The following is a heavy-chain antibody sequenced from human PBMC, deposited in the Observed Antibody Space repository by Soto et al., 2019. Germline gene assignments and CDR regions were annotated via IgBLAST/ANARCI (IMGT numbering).Heavy chain of an antibody. J-gene: IGHJ4*02. CDR1: GFTFTSSA. V-gene: IGHV1-58*01. Sequence: ASVKVSCKASGFTFTSSAVQWVRQARGQRLEWIGWIVVGSGNTNYAQKFQERVTITRDMSTSTAYMELSSLRSEDTAVYYCAAVRVGATITDYFDYWGQGTLVTVSS. CDR2: IVVGSGNT. CDR3: AAVRVGATITDYFDY. D-gene: IGHD1-26*01.